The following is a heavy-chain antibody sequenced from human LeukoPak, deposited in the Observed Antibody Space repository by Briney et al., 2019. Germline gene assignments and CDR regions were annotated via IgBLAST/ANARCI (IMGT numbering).Heavy chain of an antibody. CDR2: INHSGST. CDR3: AKSNGYGLVDI. D-gene: IGHD3-10*01. J-gene: IGHJ3*02. CDR1: GGSFSGYY. Sequence: SETLSLTCAVYGGSFSGYYWSWIRQPPGRGLEWIGEINHSGSTNYNPSLKSRVTISLDTSRNQFSLKLNSVTAADTAVYYCAKSNGYGLVDIWGQGTMVTVSS. V-gene: IGHV4-34*01.